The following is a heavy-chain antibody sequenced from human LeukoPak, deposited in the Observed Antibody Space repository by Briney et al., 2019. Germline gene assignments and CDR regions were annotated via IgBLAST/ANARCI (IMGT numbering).Heavy chain of an antibody. CDR2: IYTSGST. Sequence: SSETLSLTCTVSGGSISSYYWSWIRQPAGKGLEWIGRIYTSGSTNYNPSLKSRVTMSVDTSKNQFSLKLSSVTAADTAVYYCARDHGYSYEPYYFDYWGQGTLVTVSS. J-gene: IGHJ4*02. V-gene: IGHV4-4*07. D-gene: IGHD5-18*01. CDR3: ARDHGYSYEPYYFDY. CDR1: GGSISSYY.